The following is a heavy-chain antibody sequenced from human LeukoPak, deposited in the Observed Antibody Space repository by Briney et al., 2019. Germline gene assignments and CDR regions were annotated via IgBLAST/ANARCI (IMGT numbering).Heavy chain of an antibody. V-gene: IGHV4-39*01. D-gene: IGHD5-24*01. CDR3: ARSRDGYNIDY. Sequence: SETLSLTCTVSGGSISISSYYWGWIRQPPEKGLEWIGTIYYSGSTYYNPSLKSRVTISVDTSKNQFSLKLSSVTAADTAVYYCARSRDGYNIDYWGQGTLVTVSS. CDR2: IYYSGST. CDR1: GGSISISSYY. J-gene: IGHJ4*02.